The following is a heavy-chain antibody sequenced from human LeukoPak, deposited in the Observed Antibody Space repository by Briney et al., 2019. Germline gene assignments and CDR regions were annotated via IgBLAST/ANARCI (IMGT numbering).Heavy chain of an antibody. V-gene: IGHV1-2*02. CDR1: GYTFTIYY. Sequence: ASVKVSCTASGYTFTIYYMHWVRQAPGQGLEWMGWINPNSGATSYAQRFQGRVTMTRDTSISTAYMELSGLTSDDTAVYYCARNPPYCTSTSCYNDYWGQGTLVTVSS. J-gene: IGHJ4*02. D-gene: IGHD2-2*02. CDR3: ARNPPYCTSTSCYNDY. CDR2: INPNSGAT.